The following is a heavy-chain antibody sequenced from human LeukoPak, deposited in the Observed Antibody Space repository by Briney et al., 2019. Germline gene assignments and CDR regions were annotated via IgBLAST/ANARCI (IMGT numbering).Heavy chain of an antibody. J-gene: IGHJ4*02. Sequence: PSETLPLTCAVYGGSFSGYYWSWIRQPPGKGLEWIGEINHSGSTNYNPSLKSRVTISVDTSKNQFSLKLSSVTAADTAVYYCARFGCSSTSCWGYFDYWGQGTLVTVSS. CDR3: ARFGCSSTSCWGYFDY. CDR1: GGSFSGYY. D-gene: IGHD2-2*01. CDR2: INHSGST. V-gene: IGHV4-34*01.